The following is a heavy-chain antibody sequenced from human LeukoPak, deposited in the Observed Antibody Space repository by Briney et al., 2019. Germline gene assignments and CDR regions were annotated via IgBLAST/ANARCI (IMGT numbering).Heavy chain of an antibody. CDR3: AKEAYYWFDP. D-gene: IGHD3-10*01. CDR1: GFTFSSYA. Sequence: QPGGSLLLSCAASGFTFSSYAMSWVRQAPGKGLEWVSGISGSGGSTNYADSVKGRFTISRDNPKNTLYLQINRLRAEDTAVYYCAKEAYYWFDPWGQGTLVTVSS. CDR2: ISGSGGST. V-gene: IGHV3-23*01. J-gene: IGHJ5*02.